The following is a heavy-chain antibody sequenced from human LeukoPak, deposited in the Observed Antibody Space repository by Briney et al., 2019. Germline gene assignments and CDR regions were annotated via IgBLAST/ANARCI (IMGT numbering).Heavy chain of an antibody. J-gene: IGHJ4*02. CDR1: GYTFTSYG. CDR3: ARDLRGGGSYTIDY. V-gene: IGHV1-18*01. Sequence: GASVKVSCKASGYTFTSYGISWVRQAPGQGLECMGWISAYNGNTNYAQKLQGRVTMTTDTSTSTAYMELRSLRSDDTAVYYCARDLRGGGSYTIDYWGQGTLVTVSS. CDR2: ISAYNGNT. D-gene: IGHD1-26*01.